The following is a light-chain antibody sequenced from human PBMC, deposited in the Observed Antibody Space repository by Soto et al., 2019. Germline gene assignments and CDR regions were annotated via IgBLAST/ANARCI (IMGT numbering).Light chain of an antibody. V-gene: IGKV3-20*01. CDR1: QTVGRNY. Sequence: EIVLTQSPGTLSLSPGERATLSCRASQTVGRNYLAWYQQKPGQSPRLLIHGASNRATGIPDRISGSGSGTDFTLIINRLESADFAVYYCQQYASAPLTFGGGTKVEIK. CDR3: QQYASAPLT. J-gene: IGKJ4*01. CDR2: GAS.